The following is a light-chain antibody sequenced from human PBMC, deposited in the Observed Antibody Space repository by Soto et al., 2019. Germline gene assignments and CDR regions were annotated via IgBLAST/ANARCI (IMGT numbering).Light chain of an antibody. CDR1: ESVTSR. V-gene: IGKV3-15*01. CDR2: AAS. J-gene: IGKJ1*01. Sequence: IVLTQSPATLSLSPGDRATLSCRSSESVTSRLAWYQQKPGQPPRLLIYAASTRATEVPARFSGGGSETEFTLTISSLQSEDFAVYFCQQYNIWPLWTFGQGTKVDI. CDR3: QQYNIWPLWT.